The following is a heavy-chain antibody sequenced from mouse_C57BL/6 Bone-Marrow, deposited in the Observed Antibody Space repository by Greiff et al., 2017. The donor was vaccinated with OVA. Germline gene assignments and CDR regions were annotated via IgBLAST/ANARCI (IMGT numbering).Heavy chain of an antibody. CDR3: AKNYYGSRGENYAMDY. CDR1: GFSLTSYG. D-gene: IGHD1-1*01. CDR2: IWGGGST. Sequence: VQGVESGPGLVAPSQSLSITCTVSGFSLTSYGVDWVRQPPGKGLEWLGVIWGGGSTNYNSALMSRLSISKDNSKSQVFLKMNSLQTDDTAMYYCAKNYYGSRGENYAMDYWGQGTSVTVSS. V-gene: IGHV2-9*01. J-gene: IGHJ4*01.